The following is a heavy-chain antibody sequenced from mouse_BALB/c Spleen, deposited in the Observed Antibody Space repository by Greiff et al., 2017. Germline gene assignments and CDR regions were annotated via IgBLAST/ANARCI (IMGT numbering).Heavy chain of an antibody. V-gene: IGHV5-4*02. J-gene: IGHJ4*01. CDR3: ARDREVTTAEAMDY. CDR2: ISDGGSYT. Sequence: DVMLVESGGGLVKPGGSLKLSCAASGFTFSDYYMYWVRQTPEKRLEWVATISDGGSYTYYPDSVKGRFTISRDNAKNNLYLQMSSLKSEDTAMYYCARDREVTTAEAMDYWGQGTSVTVSS. CDR1: GFTFSDYY. D-gene: IGHD1-2*01.